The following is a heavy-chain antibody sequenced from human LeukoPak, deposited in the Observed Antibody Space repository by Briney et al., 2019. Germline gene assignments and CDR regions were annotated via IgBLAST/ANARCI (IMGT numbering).Heavy chain of an antibody. CDR2: IYYSGST. CDR3: ARQHYYDSSGYYSGVDP. D-gene: IGHD3-22*01. Sequence: SETLSLTCTVSGGSISSYYWSWIRQPPGKGLEWIGYIYYSGSTYYNPSLKSRVTISVDTSKNQFSLKLSSVTAADTAVYYCARQHYYDSSGYYSGVDPWGQGTLVTVSS. CDR1: GGSISSYY. V-gene: IGHV4-59*08. J-gene: IGHJ5*02.